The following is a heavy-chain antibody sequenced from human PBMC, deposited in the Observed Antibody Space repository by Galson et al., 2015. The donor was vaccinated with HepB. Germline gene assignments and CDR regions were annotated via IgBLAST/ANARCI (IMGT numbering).Heavy chain of an antibody. V-gene: IGHV6-1*01. CDR2: TYYRSKWYN. J-gene: IGHJ4*02. Sequence: CAISGDSVSSNSAAWNWIRQSPSRGLEWLGRTYYRSKWYNDYAVSVKSRITIDPDTSKNQFSLQLNSVTPEDTAVYYCARSFYTYYYDSSGFHLDYWGQGTLVTVSS. D-gene: IGHD3-22*01. CDR3: ARSFYTYYYDSSGFHLDY. CDR1: GDSVSSNSAA.